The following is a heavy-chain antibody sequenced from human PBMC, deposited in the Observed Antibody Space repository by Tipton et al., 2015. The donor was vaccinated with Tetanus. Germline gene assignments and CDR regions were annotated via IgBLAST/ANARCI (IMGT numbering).Heavy chain of an antibody. V-gene: IGHV4-4*07. J-gene: IGHJ4*02. D-gene: IGHD5/OR15-5a*01. CDR1: GGSTHSFY. Sequence: TLSLTCTVSGGSTHSFYWTWIRQSAGKGLEWIGRIYSGGSTNYNPSLKSRATMSVDTSKKHFSLRLRSVTAADTAVYYCARLREIVSRSGWAFDYWGQGTLVTVSS. CDR2: IYSGGST. CDR3: ARLREIVSRSGWAFDY.